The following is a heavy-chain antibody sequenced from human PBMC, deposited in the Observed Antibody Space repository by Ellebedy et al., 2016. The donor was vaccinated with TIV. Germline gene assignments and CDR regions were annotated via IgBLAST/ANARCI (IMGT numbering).Heavy chain of an antibody. Sequence: MPSETLSLTCTVSGGSISNYYCSRIRQPPGKGLEWIGYIYYSGSTNYNPSLKSRVTISVDTSKNQFSLKLSSVTAADTAVYYCARHSSGSRGWFDPWGQGTLVTVSS. V-gene: IGHV4-59*08. CDR1: GGSISNYY. CDR3: ARHSSGSRGWFDP. J-gene: IGHJ5*02. CDR2: IYYSGST. D-gene: IGHD1-26*01.